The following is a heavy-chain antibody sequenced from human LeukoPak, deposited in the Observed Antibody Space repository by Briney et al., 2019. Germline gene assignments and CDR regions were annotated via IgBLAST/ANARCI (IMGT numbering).Heavy chain of an antibody. CDR2: ISGSSYI. V-gene: IGHV3-21*01. J-gene: IGHJ4*02. CDR1: GFTFSSYS. D-gene: IGHD3-3*01. Sequence: GGSLRLSCAASGFTFSSYSMNWVRQAPGKGLEWVSSISGSSYIYYADSVKGRFTISRDNAKNSLYLQMNSLRAEDTAVYYCARSGRPDYDFWSGYYADYWGQGTLVTVSS. CDR3: ARSGRPDYDFWSGYYADY.